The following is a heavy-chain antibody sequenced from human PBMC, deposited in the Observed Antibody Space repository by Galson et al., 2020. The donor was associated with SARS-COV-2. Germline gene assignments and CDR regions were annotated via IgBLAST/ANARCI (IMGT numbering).Heavy chain of an antibody. V-gene: IGHV3-48*03. CDR1: GFTFSSYE. Sequence: PGGSLRLSCAASGFTFSSYEMNWVRQAPGKGLEWVSYISSSGSTIYYADSVKGRFTISRDNAKNSLYLQMNSLRAEDTAVYYCARDKGRSITIFGVDTITGLDVWGQGTTVTVSS. CDR3: ARDKGRSITIFGVDTITGLDV. CDR2: ISSSGSTI. D-gene: IGHD3-3*01. J-gene: IGHJ6*02.